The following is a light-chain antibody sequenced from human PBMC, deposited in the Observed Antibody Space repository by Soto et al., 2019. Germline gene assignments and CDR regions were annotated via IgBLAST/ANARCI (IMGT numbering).Light chain of an antibody. J-gene: IGLJ2*01. CDR2: DVT. CDR1: SSDVGGYNF. CDR3: CSFTRGSTVRVL. Sequence: QSALTQPRSVSGSPGQSVSISCTGTSSDVGGYNFVSWYQQHPGKAPKLMIYDVTKRPSGVPDRFSGSKSGNTASLTISGLQAADEADDYCCSFTRGSTVRVLFGGGTKLTVL. V-gene: IGLV2-11*01.